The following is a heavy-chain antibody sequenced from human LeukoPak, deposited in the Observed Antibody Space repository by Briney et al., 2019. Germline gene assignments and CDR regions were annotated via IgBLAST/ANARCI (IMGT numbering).Heavy chain of an antibody. J-gene: IGHJ4*02. D-gene: IGHD3-22*01. CDR2: ISGSGGST. Sequence: HPSETLSLTCTVSGGSISSYYWSWVRQAPGKGLEWVSAISGSGGSTYYADSVKGRFTISRDNSKNTLYLQMNSLRAEDTAVYYCASQADMIVVVSFDYWGQGTLVTVSS. V-gene: IGHV3-23*01. CDR1: GGSISSYY. CDR3: ASQADMIVVVSFDY.